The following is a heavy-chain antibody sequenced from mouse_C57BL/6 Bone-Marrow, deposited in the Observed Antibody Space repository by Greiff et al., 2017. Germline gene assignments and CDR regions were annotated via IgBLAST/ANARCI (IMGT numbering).Heavy chain of an antibody. D-gene: IGHD1-1*01. J-gene: IGHJ1*03. V-gene: IGHV2-2*01. CDR3: ARNGYYYGTYWYFDV. CDR2: IWSGGNT. CDR1: GFSLTSYG. Sequence: QVQLQQSGPGLVQPSQSLSITCTVSGFSLTSYGVHWVRQSSGKGLEWLGVIWSGGNTVYNAAFISRLSISKDNSKSQVFIKMNRLQADDTDIYYCARNGYYYGTYWYFDVWGTGTTVTVSS.